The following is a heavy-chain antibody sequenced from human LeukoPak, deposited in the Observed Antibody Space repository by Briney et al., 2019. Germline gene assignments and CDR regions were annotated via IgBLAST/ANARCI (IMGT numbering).Heavy chain of an antibody. Sequence: SETLSLTCTVSGGSISSGGYYWSWIRQPPGKGLERIGYIYHSGSTYYDPSLKSRVTISVDRSKNQFSLKLSSVTAADTAVYYCARVGRYSYGCFDYWGQGILVTVSS. CDR2: IYHSGST. D-gene: IGHD5-18*01. CDR3: ARVGRYSYGCFDY. CDR1: GGSISSGGYY. J-gene: IGHJ4*02. V-gene: IGHV4-30-2*01.